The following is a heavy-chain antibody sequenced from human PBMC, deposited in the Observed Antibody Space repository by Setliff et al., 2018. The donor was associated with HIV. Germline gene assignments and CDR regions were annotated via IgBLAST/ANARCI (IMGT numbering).Heavy chain of an antibody. V-gene: IGHV1-18*01. CDR3: ARENDILSGFNIHGFDY. Sequence: ASVKVSCKASGYTFTSYGISWVRQAPGQGLEWMGWISAYDSNTNYEHRLQGRVTMTTDTSTSTAYMELRGLISDDTAVYYCARENDILSGFNIHGFDYWGQGTLVTVSS. CDR2: ISAYDSNT. D-gene: IGHD3-9*01. CDR1: GYTFTSYG. J-gene: IGHJ4*02.